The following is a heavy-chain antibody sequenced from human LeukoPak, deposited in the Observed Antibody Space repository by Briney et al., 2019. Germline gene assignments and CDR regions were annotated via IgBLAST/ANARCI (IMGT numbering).Heavy chain of an antibody. V-gene: IGHV1-46*01. D-gene: IGHD3-10*01. Sequence: ALVKVSCKASGYTFTSYYMHLVRQAPGQGLEWMGVINPRGGSTSYAQKFQGRVTMTRDTSTSTVYMELISLRSEDTAVYFCAREPYYYGSGSYGNDAFDIWGQGTMVTVSS. CDR1: GYTFTSYY. J-gene: IGHJ3*02. CDR3: AREPYYYGSGSYGNDAFDI. CDR2: INPRGGST.